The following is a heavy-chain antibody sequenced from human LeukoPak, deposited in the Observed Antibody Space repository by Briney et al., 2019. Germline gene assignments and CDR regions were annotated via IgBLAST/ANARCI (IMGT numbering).Heavy chain of an antibody. CDR3: ARVSSIGYYYMDV. CDR1: GYTFTGYY. V-gene: IGHV1-69*05. J-gene: IGHJ6*03. Sequence: SVKVSCKASGYTFTGYYMHWVRQAPGQGLEWMGGIIPIFGTANYAQKFQGRVTITTDESTSTAYMELSSLRSEDTAVYYCARVSSIGYYYMDVWGKGTTVTVSS. CDR2: IIPIFGTA. D-gene: IGHD6-13*01.